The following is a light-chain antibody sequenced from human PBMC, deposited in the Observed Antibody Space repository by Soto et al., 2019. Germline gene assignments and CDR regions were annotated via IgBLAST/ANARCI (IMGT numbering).Light chain of an antibody. Sequence: QSALTKPPSASGSPGQSVTISCTGSSSDVGGYTYVSWYQQHPAKAPKLMIYEVSKRPSGVPDRLSGSKSGNTASLTVSGLQAEDEADYYCSSYGSSNTVVFGGGTKLTVL. CDR1: SSDVGGYTY. CDR3: SSYGSSNTVV. J-gene: IGLJ2*01. V-gene: IGLV2-8*01. CDR2: EVS.